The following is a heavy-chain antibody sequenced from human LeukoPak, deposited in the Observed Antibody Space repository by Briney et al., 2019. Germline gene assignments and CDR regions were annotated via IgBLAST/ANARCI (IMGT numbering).Heavy chain of an antibody. CDR1: GGSISSYY. J-gene: IGHJ3*02. CDR2: IYSSGGT. V-gene: IGHV4-4*07. CDR3: ARGVVASTSGAFDI. Sequence: SETLSLTCTVSGGSISSYYWSWIRQPAGKGLEWIGRIYSSGGTKYNLSLKSRVTVSMDTSKNQFSLKLNSVTAADTAVYYCARGVVASTSGAFDIWGQGTMVTVSS. D-gene: IGHD2-15*01.